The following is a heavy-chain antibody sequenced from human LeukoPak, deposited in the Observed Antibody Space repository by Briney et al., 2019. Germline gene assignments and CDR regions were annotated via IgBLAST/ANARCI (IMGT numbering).Heavy chain of an antibody. CDR1: GGTFSSYA. CDR2: IIPIFGTA. V-gene: IGHV1-69*13. J-gene: IGHJ5*02. CDR3: ARGAHCRGGSCYDWFDP. D-gene: IGHD2-15*01. Sequence: SVKVSCKASGGTFSSYAISWVRQAPGQGLEWMGGIIPIFGTANYAQKFQGRVTITADESTSTAYMELSSLRSEDTAVYYCARGAHCRGGSCYDWFDPWGQGTLVTVSS.